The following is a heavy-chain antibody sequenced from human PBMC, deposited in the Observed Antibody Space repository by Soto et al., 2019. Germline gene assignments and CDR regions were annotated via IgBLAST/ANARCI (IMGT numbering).Heavy chain of an antibody. Sequence: QVHLVQSGAEVKKPGASVKVSCKASGYAFSNYYIHWVRQAPGHGLEWMGIINPSDGTTTYTQKFQGRVTMTRDTSTSTVFMELSSLRSDDAASYYCAGAGGATDYYYGMEVWGQGTTVTVSS. J-gene: IGHJ6*02. V-gene: IGHV1-46*01. CDR3: AGAGGATDYYYGMEV. D-gene: IGHD1-26*01. CDR2: INPSDGTT. CDR1: GYAFSNYY.